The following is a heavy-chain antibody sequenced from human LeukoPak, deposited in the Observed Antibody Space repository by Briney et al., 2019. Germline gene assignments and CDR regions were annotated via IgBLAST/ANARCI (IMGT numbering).Heavy chain of an antibody. V-gene: IGHV4-59*08. Sequence: SETLSLTCTVSGGSIRSYYWNWIRQPPGKGLEWIGYIYYSGSTNYNPSLKSRVIVSVDTSKNQFSLKLTSVTAADTAVYYCARHGFAGAFQHWGQGTLVTVSS. CDR3: ARHGFAGAFQH. J-gene: IGHJ1*01. CDR1: GGSIRSYY. D-gene: IGHD3-10*01. CDR2: IYYSGST.